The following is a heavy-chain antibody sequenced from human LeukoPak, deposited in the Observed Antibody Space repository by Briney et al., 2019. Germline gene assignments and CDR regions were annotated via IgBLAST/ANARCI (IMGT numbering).Heavy chain of an antibody. CDR2: MNPNSGNT. D-gene: IGHD3-9*01. CDR3: AREYYDILTGRIYYYYGMDV. CDR1: GGTFSSYA. Sequence: ASVKVSCKASGGTFSSYANSWVRQAPGQGLEWMGWMNPNSGNTGYAQKFQGRVTMTRNTSISTAYMELSSLRSEDTAVYYCAREYYDILTGRIYYYYGMDVWGQGTTVTVSS. V-gene: IGHV1-8*02. J-gene: IGHJ6*02.